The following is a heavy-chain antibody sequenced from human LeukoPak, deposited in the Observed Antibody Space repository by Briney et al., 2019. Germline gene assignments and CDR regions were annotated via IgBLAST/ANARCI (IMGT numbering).Heavy chain of an antibody. J-gene: IGHJ4*02. D-gene: IGHD1-26*01. Sequence: PGGSLRLSCVGSGFTFSNFWMHWVRQAPGKGLVWVSRINEDGSTTNYADSVKGRSTIFRDNAKNTLYLQMNSLRAEDTAVYYCVRDLGGRSGHWGQGTLVTVSS. CDR1: GFTFSNFW. CDR2: INEDGSTT. V-gene: IGHV3-74*01. CDR3: VRDLGGRSGH.